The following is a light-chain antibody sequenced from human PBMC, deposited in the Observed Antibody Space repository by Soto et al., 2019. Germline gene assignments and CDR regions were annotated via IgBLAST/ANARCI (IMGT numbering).Light chain of an antibody. J-gene: IGKJ4*01. Sequence: DIQMTQSPSSLSGSVGDRVTITCRASQTISSYLNWYQQKPGKAPKLLIYAASSLQSGVPSRFSGSGSGTDFTLTISCLQSEDFATYYCQQYYSYPLTFGGGT. V-gene: IGKV1-39*01. CDR1: QTISSY. CDR2: AAS. CDR3: QQYYSYPLT.